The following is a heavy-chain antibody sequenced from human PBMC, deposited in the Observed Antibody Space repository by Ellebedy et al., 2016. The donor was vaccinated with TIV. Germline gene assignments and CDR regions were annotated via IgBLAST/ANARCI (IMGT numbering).Heavy chain of an antibody. V-gene: IGHV1-2*02. CDR3: AKDRGGSYDF. CDR2: INPTSGAT. J-gene: IGHJ4*02. D-gene: IGHD1-26*01. CDR1: GYTFTSYS. Sequence: ASVKVSCKASGYTFTSYSIHWVRQGPGQGLEWMGFINPTSGATFYSQKFQGRVTLTRDTSINTGYMELSRLTSDDTAVYYCAKDRGGSYDFWGQGTLVTVSS.